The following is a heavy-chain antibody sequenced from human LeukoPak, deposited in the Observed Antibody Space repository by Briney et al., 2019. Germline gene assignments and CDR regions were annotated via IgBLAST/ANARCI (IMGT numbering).Heavy chain of an antibody. CDR3: ARGGGLTTMTTSSYDYYYGMDV. CDR2: ISGSGSII. J-gene: IGHJ6*02. CDR1: GLSFSSYE. D-gene: IGHD4-17*01. V-gene: IGHV3-48*03. Sequence: GGSLRLSCAASGLSFSSYEMNCVRQAPGKGLEWVSYISGSGSIIYYADSVKGRFTISRDNAKKSLYLQMNSLRAEDTAVYYCARGGGLTTMTTSSYDYYYGMDVWGQGNTVTVSS.